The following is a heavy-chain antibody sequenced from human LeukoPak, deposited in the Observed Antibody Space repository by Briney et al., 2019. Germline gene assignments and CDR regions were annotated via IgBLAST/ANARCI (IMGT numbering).Heavy chain of an antibody. Sequence: ASVKVSCKASGYTFTSYGISWVRQAPGQGLEWMGWISAYNGNTNYAQKLQGRVTMTTDTSTSTAYMELRSLRSDDTAVYYCAHVGAGAGDDAFDIWGQGTMVTVSS. CDR2: ISAYNGNT. CDR1: GYTFTSYG. CDR3: AHVGAGAGDDAFDI. V-gene: IGHV1-18*01. J-gene: IGHJ3*02. D-gene: IGHD6-19*01.